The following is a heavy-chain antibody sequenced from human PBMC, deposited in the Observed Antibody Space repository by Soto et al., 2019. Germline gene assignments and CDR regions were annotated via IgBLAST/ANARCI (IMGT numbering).Heavy chain of an antibody. CDR2: ISAYNGNT. J-gene: IGHJ6*02. V-gene: IGHV1-18*01. CDR1: GYTFTSYG. Sequence: ASVKVSCKASGYTFTSYGISWVRQAPGQGLEWMGWISAYNGNTNYAQKLQGRVTMTTDTSTSTAYMELRSLKTEDTAVYYCTTFEAVAGHWGPSYYYYYGMDVWGQGTTVTVSS. D-gene: IGHD6-19*01. CDR3: TTFEAVAGHWGPSYYYYYGMDV.